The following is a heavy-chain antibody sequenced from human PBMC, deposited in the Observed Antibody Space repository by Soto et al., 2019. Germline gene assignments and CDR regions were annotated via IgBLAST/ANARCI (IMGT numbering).Heavy chain of an antibody. V-gene: IGHV1-18*01. D-gene: IGHD1-7*01. Sequence: ASVKVSRKASGYTFTSYGISWVRQETGQGLEWMGWISAYNGNTNYARKLQGRVTMTTDTSTSTAYMELRSLRSDDTAVYYCARAPEYNWNYYFDYWGQGTLVTLSS. CDR2: ISAYNGNT. J-gene: IGHJ4*02. CDR1: GYTFTSYG. CDR3: ARAPEYNWNYYFDY.